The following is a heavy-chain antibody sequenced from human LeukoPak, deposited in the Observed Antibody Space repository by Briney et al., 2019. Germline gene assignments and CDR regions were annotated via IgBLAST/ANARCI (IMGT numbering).Heavy chain of an antibody. CDR1: GGTFSSYA. V-gene: IGHV1-69*13. CDR2: IIPIFGTA. D-gene: IGHD2-15*01. J-gene: IGHJ4*02. CDR3: ARDRREYCSGGSCYSPLDY. Sequence: GASVKVSCKASGGTFSSYAISWVRQAPGQGLEWMGGIIPIFGTANYAQKFQGRVTITADESTSTAYMELSSLRSEDTAVYYCARDRREYCSGGSCYSPLDYWGQGTLVTVSS.